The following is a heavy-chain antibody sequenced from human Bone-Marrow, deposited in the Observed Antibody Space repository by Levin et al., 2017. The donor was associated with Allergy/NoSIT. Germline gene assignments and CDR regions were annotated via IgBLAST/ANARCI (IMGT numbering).Heavy chain of an antibody. V-gene: IGHV1-46*01. Sequence: ASVKVSCKASGYTFTSYYMHWVRQAPGQGLEWMGIINPSGGSTSYAQKFQGRVTMTRDTSTSTVYMELSSLRSEDTAVYYCARATVTTHDYYYYYYMDGWGKGTTVTVSS. J-gene: IGHJ6*03. CDR3: ARATVTTHDYYYYYYMDG. CDR1: GYTFTSYY. D-gene: IGHD4-17*01. CDR2: INPSGGST.